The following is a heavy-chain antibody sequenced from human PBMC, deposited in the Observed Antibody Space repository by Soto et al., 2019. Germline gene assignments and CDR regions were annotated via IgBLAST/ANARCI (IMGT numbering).Heavy chain of an antibody. CDR3: ARVIAGRPFDY. CDR2: IYHSGST. Sequence: SETLSLTCAVSGDSISSSNWWNWVRQPPGKGLEWIGEIYHSGSTNYNPSLKSRVTISVDKSKNQFSLKMNSVTAADTAVYYCARVIAGRPFDYWGQGTLVTVSS. J-gene: IGHJ4*02. D-gene: IGHD6-6*01. CDR1: GDSISSSNW. V-gene: IGHV4-4*02.